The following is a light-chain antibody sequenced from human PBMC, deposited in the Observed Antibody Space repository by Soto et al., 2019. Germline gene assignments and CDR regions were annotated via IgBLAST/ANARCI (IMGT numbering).Light chain of an antibody. CDR2: GAS. Sequence: EIVMTQSPATLSVSPGERATLSCRASQSVSNNLAWYQQKPGQAPRLLIYGASTRATCIPARFSGSGSGTEFTLTISSLQSEEFAVYYCQQYNNWPPLTFGGGTKVEIK. J-gene: IGKJ4*01. CDR1: QSVSNN. CDR3: QQYNNWPPLT. V-gene: IGKV3D-15*01.